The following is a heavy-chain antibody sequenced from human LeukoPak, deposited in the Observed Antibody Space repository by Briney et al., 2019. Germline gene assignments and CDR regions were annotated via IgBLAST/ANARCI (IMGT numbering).Heavy chain of an antibody. CDR3: TRGAGWLIDY. J-gene: IGHJ4*02. D-gene: IGHD3-16*01. CDR1: GYSISSDY. CDR2: FHNSGTS. V-gene: IGHV4-38-2*02. Sequence: PSETLSLTCTVSGYSISSDYYRGWIRQPPGKGLEWIGYFHNSGTSTYNPSLKSRVTISADTSKNQFSLKLNSLTTADTAVYYCTRGAGWLIDYWGQGILVTVSS.